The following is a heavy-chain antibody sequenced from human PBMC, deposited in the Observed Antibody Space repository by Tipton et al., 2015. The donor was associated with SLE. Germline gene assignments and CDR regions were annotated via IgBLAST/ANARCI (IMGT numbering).Heavy chain of an antibody. Sequence: SLRLSCAVSSGSISSSDWWSWVRQPPGKGLEWIGEIYRSGSATYNPPLKSRVTISMDKSKDQFSLNLASVTPADTAVYYCARNGFYSLDYWGQGTLVTVSS. V-gene: IGHV4-4*02. J-gene: IGHJ4*02. CDR1: SGSISSSDW. CDR2: IYRSGSA. D-gene: IGHD3-22*01. CDR3: ARNGFYSLDY.